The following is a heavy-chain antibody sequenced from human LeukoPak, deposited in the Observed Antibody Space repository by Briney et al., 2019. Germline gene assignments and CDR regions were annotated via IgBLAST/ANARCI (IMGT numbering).Heavy chain of an antibody. CDR2: IGTAGAT. CDR1: GFTFSSYG. V-gene: IGHV3-13*01. J-gene: IGHJ4*02. Sequence: GGSLRLSCAASGFTFSSYGMHWVRQTTGKGLEWVSVIGTAGATYYPGSVKGRFTISRENAKNSLYLQMNSLRAGDTAVYYCARGDSSGYQRNTKLDYWGQGTLVTVSS. CDR3: ARGDSSGYQRNTKLDY. D-gene: IGHD3-22*01.